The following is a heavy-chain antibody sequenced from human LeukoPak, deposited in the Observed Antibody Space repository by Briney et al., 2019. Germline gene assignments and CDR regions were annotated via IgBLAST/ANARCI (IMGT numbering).Heavy chain of an antibody. Sequence: RPGRSLRLSCAASGFTFDDYAMHWVRQAPGKGLEWVSGISWNSGSIGYADSVKGRFTISRDNAKNSLYLQMNSLRAEDTAVYYCARDSGYSYGPSTIDYWGQGTLVTVSS. CDR2: ISWNSGSI. CDR1: GFTFDDYA. D-gene: IGHD5-18*01. V-gene: IGHV3-9*01. J-gene: IGHJ4*02. CDR3: ARDSGYSYGPSTIDY.